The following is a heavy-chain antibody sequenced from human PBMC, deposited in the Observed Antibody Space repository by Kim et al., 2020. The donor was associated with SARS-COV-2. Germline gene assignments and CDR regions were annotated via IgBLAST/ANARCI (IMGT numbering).Heavy chain of an antibody. V-gene: IGHV5-10-1*01. CDR1: GYSFTSYW. CDR2: IDPSDSYT. CDR3: ARHAPYYYDSSGYYSEYYFDY. J-gene: IGHJ4*02. D-gene: IGHD3-22*01. Sequence: GESLKISCKGSGYSFTSYWISWVRQMPGKGLEWMGRIDPSDSYTNYSPSFQGHVTISADKSISTAYLQWSSLKASDTAMYYCARHAPYYYDSSGYYSEYYFDYWGQGTLVTVSS.